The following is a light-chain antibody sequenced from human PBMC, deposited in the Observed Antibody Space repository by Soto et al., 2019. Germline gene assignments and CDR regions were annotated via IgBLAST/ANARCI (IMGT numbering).Light chain of an antibody. V-gene: IGKV1-5*03. CDR1: QTISSW. CDR3: QHYNSYSEA. Sequence: DIKVPQYLSTVSGSVGDRVTITCRASQTISSWLAWYQQKPGKAPKLLIYKASTLKSGVPSRFSGSGSGTEFTLTISSLQPDDFATYYCQHYNSYSEAFGQGTKVDI. J-gene: IGKJ1*01. CDR2: KAS.